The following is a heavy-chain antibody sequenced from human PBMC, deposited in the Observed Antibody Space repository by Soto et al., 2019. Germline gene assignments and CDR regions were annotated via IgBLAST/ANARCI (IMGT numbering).Heavy chain of an antibody. CDR2: INHSGST. Sequence: SETLSLTCAVYGGSFSGYYWSWIHQPPGKGLEWIGDINHSGSTNYNPSLKSRVTISVDTSKNRFSLKLSSVTAADTAVYYCARERYSSRRNAFALCGQGTMVTVS. CDR3: ARERYSSRRNAFAL. V-gene: IGHV4-34*01. CDR1: GGSFSGYY. D-gene: IGHD6-19*01. J-gene: IGHJ3*01.